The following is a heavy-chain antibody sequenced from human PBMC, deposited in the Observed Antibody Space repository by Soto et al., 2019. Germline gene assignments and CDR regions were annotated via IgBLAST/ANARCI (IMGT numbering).Heavy chain of an antibody. V-gene: IGHV3-23*01. D-gene: IGHD3-22*01. CDR3: ARALYYYDSSGYYGS. CDR2: ISGSGGRT. J-gene: IGHJ5*02. Sequence: GGSLRLSCAASGFTFSNYAMSWVRQAPGKGLEWVSGISGSGGRTFYADSVKGRFTISRDNSKNSLYLQMNSLRAEDTAVYYCARALYYYDSSGYYGSWGQGTLVTVSS. CDR1: GFTFSNYA.